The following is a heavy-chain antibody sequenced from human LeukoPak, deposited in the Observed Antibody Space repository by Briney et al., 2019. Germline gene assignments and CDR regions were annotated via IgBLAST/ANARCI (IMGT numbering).Heavy chain of an antibody. CDR2: FYSSAGT. CDR1: GGSISSYY. Sequence: SETLSLTCTFSGGSISSYYWSWIRQPAGKVLGLIGSFYSSAGTRYNPSLKSRVTMSVDTSKNHVYLKLSCLTAADTAVYYCGRRQQQLPNYYYFCIDVWVKGTTVTVSS. CDR3: GRRQQQLPNYYYFCIDV. V-gene: IGHV4-4*07. J-gene: IGHJ6*03. D-gene: IGHD6-13*01.